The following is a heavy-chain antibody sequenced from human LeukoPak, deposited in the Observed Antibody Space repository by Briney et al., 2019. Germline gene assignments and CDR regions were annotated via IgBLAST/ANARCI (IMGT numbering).Heavy chain of an antibody. Sequence: PGGSLRLSCAASGFTFSSYAMHWVRQAPGKGLEWVAVISYDGSNKYYADSVKGRFTISRDNSKNTLYLQMNSLRAEDTAVYYCARDMYDNGWSSFDYWGQGTLVTVSS. CDR3: ARDMYDNGWSSFDY. J-gene: IGHJ4*02. V-gene: IGHV3-30-3*01. CDR1: GFTFSSYA. D-gene: IGHD3-10*01. CDR2: ISYDGSNK.